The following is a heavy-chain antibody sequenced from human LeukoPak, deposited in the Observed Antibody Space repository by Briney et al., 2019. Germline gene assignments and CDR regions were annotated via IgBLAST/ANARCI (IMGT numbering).Heavy chain of an antibody. J-gene: IGHJ4*02. V-gene: IGHV3-23*01. CDR2: ISGSGDIT. CDR1: GFTFSTYA. CDR3: ARGDFWSGYYTGLY. D-gene: IGHD3-3*01. Sequence: PGGSLRLSCAASGFTFSTYAMSWVRQAPGKGLEWVSAISGSGDITYLADSVKGRFTISRDNSQNTLYLQMKSLRAEDTAVYYCARGDFWSGYYTGLYWGQGTLVTVSS.